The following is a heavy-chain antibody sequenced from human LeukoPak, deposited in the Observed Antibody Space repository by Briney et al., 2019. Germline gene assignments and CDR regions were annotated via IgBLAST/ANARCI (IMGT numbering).Heavy chain of an antibody. CDR3: AVSGYDLGIIVY. V-gene: IGHV3-11*01. J-gene: IGHJ4*02. CDR2: ISSSGSTI. Sequence: GGSLRLSCAASGFTFSDYYMSWVRQAPGKELEWVSYISSSGSTIYYADSVKGRFTISRDNAKNSLYLQMNSLRAEDTAVYYCAVSGYDLGIIVYWGQGTLVTVSS. D-gene: IGHD5-12*01. CDR1: GFTFSDYY.